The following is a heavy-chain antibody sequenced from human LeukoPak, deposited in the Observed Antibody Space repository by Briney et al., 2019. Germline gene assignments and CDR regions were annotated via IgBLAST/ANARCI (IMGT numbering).Heavy chain of an antibody. Sequence: GGSLRLSCAASGFTVSSYWMHWVRQGPGKGLVWVSRINSDGSSTSYADSVKGRSTISRDNAKNTLHLQMNSLRADDTAVYYCARVGEVGNWYFDLWGRGTLVSVSS. J-gene: IGHJ2*01. D-gene: IGHD7-27*01. CDR3: ARVGEVGNWYFDL. CDR1: GFTVSSYW. V-gene: IGHV3-74*01. CDR2: INSDGSST.